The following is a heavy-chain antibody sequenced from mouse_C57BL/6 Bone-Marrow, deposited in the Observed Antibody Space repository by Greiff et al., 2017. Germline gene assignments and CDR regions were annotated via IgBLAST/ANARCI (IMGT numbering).Heavy chain of an antibody. V-gene: IGHV1-55*01. D-gene: IGHD4-1*01. J-gene: IGHJ2*01. Sequence: QVQLQQPGAELVKPGASVKMSCKASGYTFTSYWITWVKQRPGQGLEWIGDIDPTSGRTNYNEKFKSKAILTVDTSSNTAYLQLSSLTSEASAVFYCARSGPLGRSFDYWGQGTTLTVSS. CDR3: ARSGPLGRSFDY. CDR1: GYTFTSYW. CDR2: IDPTSGRT.